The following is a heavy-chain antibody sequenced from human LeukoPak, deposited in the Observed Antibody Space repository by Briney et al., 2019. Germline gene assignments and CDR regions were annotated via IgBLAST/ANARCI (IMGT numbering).Heavy chain of an antibody. CDR3: ARDPGDAVPXXXAFDX. J-gene: IGHJ3*01. CDR2: IKQDGSEK. Sequence: PGGSLRLSCAASGFTFSSYWMSWVRQAPGKGLEWVANIKQDGSEKYYVDSVKGRFTISRDNAKNSLYLQMNSLRAEDTAVYYCARDPGDAVPXXXAFDXXGQGXXVT. V-gene: IGHV3-7*01. D-gene: IGHD7-27*01. CDR1: GFTFSSYW.